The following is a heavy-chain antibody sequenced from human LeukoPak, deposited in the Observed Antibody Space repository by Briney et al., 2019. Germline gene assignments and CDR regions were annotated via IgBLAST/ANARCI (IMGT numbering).Heavy chain of an antibody. CDR3: AREGDQIYYYYMDV. Sequence: ASVKVSCKASGYTFTGYYMHWVRQAPGQELEWMGWINPNSGGTNYAQKFQGRVTMTRDTSISTAYMELSRLRSDDTAVYYCAREGDQIYYYYMDVWGKGTTVTVSS. J-gene: IGHJ6*03. CDR1: GYTFTGYY. CDR2: INPNSGGT. D-gene: IGHD2-21*02. V-gene: IGHV1-2*02.